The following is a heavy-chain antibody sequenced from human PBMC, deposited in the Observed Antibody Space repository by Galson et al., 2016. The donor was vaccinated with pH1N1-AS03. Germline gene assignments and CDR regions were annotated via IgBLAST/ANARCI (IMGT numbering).Heavy chain of an antibody. V-gene: IGHV1-2*04. J-gene: IGHJ6*02. Sequence: CKASGYIFTGLYVHWVRQAPGQGLEWMGWINPNNGVTNYAQKFQAWVTMTGDTSISTAYMELYGLKSDDTAVYYCAGDPRGPCSSATCATTYYFGMDVWGQGTTVIVSS. D-gene: IGHD1-26*01. CDR1: GYIFTGLY. CDR2: INPNNGVT. CDR3: AGDPRGPCSSATCATTYYFGMDV.